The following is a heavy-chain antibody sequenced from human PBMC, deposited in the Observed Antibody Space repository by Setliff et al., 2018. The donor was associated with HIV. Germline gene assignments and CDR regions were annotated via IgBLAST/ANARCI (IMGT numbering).Heavy chain of an antibody. CDR2: VKQDGSEQ. J-gene: IGHJ4*02. Sequence: GSLRLSCAASGFRFTTYWMSWVRQAPGKGLEWLANVKQDGSEQFYVDSVKGRFTISRDNSKNTLYLQMNSLRAEDTAVYYCAKNLYRSGWSPLDYWGQGTL. CDR1: GFRFTTYW. CDR3: AKNLYRSGWSPLDY. D-gene: IGHD6-13*01. V-gene: IGHV3-7*01.